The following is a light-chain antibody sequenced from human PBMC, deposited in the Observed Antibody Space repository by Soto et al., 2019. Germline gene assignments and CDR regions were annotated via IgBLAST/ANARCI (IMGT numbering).Light chain of an antibody. CDR2: DVS. Sequence: SALTQPASVSGSPGQSITISCTGTSSDVGAYKYVSWYQHHPGKVPQLMIYDVSNRPSGVSDRFSGSKSGNTASLTISGLQAEDEADYYCSSYTSSNTYVFGTGTKLTVL. CDR1: SSDVGAYKY. J-gene: IGLJ1*01. V-gene: IGLV2-14*03. CDR3: SSYTSSNTYV.